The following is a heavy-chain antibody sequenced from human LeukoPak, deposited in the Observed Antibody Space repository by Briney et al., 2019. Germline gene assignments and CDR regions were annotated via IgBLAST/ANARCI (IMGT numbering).Heavy chain of an antibody. D-gene: IGHD3-10*01. V-gene: IGHV3-49*04. Sequence: GESLRLSCTASGFTFGDYAMNWVRQAPGKGLEWVGFIRSKGGTTEYAASVKGRFTISRDDSKSIAYLQMNSLKTEDTAMYYCTRGLAGSWGQGTLVTVSS. CDR2: IRSKGGTT. J-gene: IGHJ5*02. CDR3: TRGLAGS. CDR1: GFTFGDYA.